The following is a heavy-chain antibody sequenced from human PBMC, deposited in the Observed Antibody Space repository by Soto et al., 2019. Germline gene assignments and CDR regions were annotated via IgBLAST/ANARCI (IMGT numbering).Heavy chain of an antibody. Sequence: PSETLSLTCTVSGGSISSYYWGWIRQPPGKGLEWIGYIYYSGSTNYNPSLKSRVTVSVDTSKNQFSLKLSSVTAADTAVYYCARGRDRSIDAFAIWGQGTMVTVSS. CDR2: IYYSGST. CDR1: GGSISSYY. D-gene: IGHD6-6*01. J-gene: IGHJ3*02. V-gene: IGHV4-59*01. CDR3: ARGRDRSIDAFAI.